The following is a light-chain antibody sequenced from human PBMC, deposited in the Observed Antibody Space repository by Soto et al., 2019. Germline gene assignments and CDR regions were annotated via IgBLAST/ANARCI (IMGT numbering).Light chain of an antibody. CDR3: QSYDSSLSGYV. Sequence: QSVLTQPPSVSGAPGQRVTISCTGSSSNIGAGYDVHWYQQLPGTAPKLLIYGNSNRPSGVPDRFSGSKSGTSASLAITGXXXXDEADYYCQSYDSSLSGYVXGTGTKLTVL. V-gene: IGLV1-40*01. CDR2: GNS. CDR1: SSNIGAGYD. J-gene: IGLJ1*01.